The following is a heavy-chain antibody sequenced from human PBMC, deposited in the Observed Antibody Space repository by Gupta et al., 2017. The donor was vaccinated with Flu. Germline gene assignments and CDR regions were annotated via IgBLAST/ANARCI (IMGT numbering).Heavy chain of an antibody. Sequence: QVQLQESGPGLVQPSQSLSLTCTVSGVPINTGGYYWSWIRQHPGKGLEWIGFIHYNGGTYFNPSLKSRLTISGDRSKNQLSLKMDSVTAADTAVYYCARVRVSKVPLEYYYYMDVWGKGIMVTVSS. CDR3: ARVRVSKVPLEYYYYMDV. V-gene: IGHV4-31*03. D-gene: IGHD2-2*01. J-gene: IGHJ6*03. CDR2: IHYNGGT. CDR1: GVPINTGGYY.